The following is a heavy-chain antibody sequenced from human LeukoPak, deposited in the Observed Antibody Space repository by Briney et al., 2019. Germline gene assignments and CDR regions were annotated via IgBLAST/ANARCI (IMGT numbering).Heavy chain of an antibody. V-gene: IGHV3-21*01. J-gene: IGHJ4*02. D-gene: IGHD3-10*01. Sequence: PGRSLRLSCAASGFTFSSYSMNWVRQAPGKGLEWVSSISSSSSYIYYADSVKGRFTISRDNAKNSLYLQMNSLRAEDTAVYYCARELYGSGSYYDYWGQGTLVTVSS. CDR3: ARELYGSGSYYDY. CDR2: ISSSSSYI. CDR1: GFTFSSYS.